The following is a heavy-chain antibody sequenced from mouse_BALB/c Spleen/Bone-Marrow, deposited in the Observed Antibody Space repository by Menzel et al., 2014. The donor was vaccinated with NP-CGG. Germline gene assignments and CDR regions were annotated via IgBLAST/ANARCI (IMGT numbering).Heavy chain of an antibody. Sequence: EVQLVESGGCLVKPGGSLKLSCAASGFAFSYYDMSWVRQTPEKRLEWVSYVSSCGHSTYFPDTVKGRFTISRDNPKNPLFLQMSSLRSEVTAMDYCARRPYYGNLYAVDYWGQGPSVTASS. V-gene: IGHV5-12-1*01. CDR2: VSSCGHST. CDR3: ARRPYYGNLYAVDY. CDR1: GFAFSYYD. J-gene: IGHJ4*01. D-gene: IGHD2-10*01.